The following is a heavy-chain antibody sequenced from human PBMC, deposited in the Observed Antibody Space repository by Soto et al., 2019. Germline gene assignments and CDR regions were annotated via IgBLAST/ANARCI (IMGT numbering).Heavy chain of an antibody. V-gene: IGHV4-31*03. CDR1: GGSISSGNYY. Sequence: PSETLSLTCTVSGGSISSGNYYWSWIRQHPGKGLEWIGYIYYSGSTHCNPSLKSRVVMSVDTSKNQFSLNLSSVTAADTAVYYCARDLGEGLFDYWGQGTLVTVSS. CDR3: ARDLGEGLFDY. CDR2: IYYSGST. J-gene: IGHJ4*02. D-gene: IGHD3-10*01.